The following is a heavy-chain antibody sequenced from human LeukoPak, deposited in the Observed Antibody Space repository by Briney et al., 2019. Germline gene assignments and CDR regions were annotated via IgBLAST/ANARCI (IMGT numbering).Heavy chain of an antibody. D-gene: IGHD6-13*01. J-gene: IGHJ5*02. CDR3: ARHVGSSEKSWFDP. CDR1: GGSISSYY. V-gene: IGHV4-59*08. Sequence: SETLSLTCTVSGGSISSYYWSWIRQPPGKGLEWIGYIYYSGSTNYNPSLKSRVTISVDTSKNQFSLKLSSVTAADTAVYYCARHVGSSEKSWFDPWGQGTPVTVSS. CDR2: IYYSGST.